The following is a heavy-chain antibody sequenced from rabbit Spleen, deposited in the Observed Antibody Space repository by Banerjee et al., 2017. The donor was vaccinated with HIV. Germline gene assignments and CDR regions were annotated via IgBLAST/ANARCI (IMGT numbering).Heavy chain of an antibody. D-gene: IGHD4-1*01. Sequence: QEQLVESGGGLVQPEGSLTLTCTASGFSFSSSYYMCWVRQTPGKGLEWIGCIYVGSIGDTYYATWPKGRFSISKTSSTTVTLQMTSLTAADTATYFCARSGYVGWGGDGDLTGNKLWGQGTLVTVS. CDR2: IYVGSIGDT. CDR1: GFSFSSSYY. J-gene: IGHJ3*01. V-gene: IGHV1S45*01. CDR3: ARSGYVGWGGDGDLTGNKL.